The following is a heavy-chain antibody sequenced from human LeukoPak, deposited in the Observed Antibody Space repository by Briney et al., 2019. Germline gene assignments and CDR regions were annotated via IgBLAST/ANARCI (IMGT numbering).Heavy chain of an antibody. CDR3: ARASGWFGELLVDY. D-gene: IGHD3-10*01. Sequence: GGSLRLSCAASGFTFSSYEMNWVRQAPGKGLEWVSYISSSGSTIYYADSVKGRFTISRDNAKNSLYLQMNSLRAEDTAVYYCARASGWFGELLVDYWGQGTLVTVSS. J-gene: IGHJ4*02. V-gene: IGHV3-48*03. CDR1: GFTFSSYE. CDR2: ISSSGSTI.